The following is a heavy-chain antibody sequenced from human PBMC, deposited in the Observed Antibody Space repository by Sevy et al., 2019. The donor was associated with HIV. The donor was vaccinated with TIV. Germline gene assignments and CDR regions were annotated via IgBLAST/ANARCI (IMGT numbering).Heavy chain of an antibody. V-gene: IGHV3-15*01. J-gene: IGHJ3*02. Sequence: GGSLRLSCAASGFTFSNAWMSWVRQAPGKGLEWVGRIKSKTDGGTTDYAAPVKGRFTISRDDSKNKLYLQMNSLKTEETAVYYCTAAPDIVVVPAAMREGAFDIWGQGTMVTVSS. CDR1: GFTFSNAW. CDR3: TAAPDIVVVPAAMREGAFDI. CDR2: IKSKTDGGTT. D-gene: IGHD2-2*01.